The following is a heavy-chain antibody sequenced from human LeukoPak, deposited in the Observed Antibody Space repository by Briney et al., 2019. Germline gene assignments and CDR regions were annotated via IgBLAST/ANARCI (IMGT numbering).Heavy chain of an antibody. Sequence: ASVKVSCKASGYTFTSYDINWVRQATGQGLEWMGWMNPNSGNTGYAQKFQGRVTMTRNTSISTAYMELSSLRSEDTAVYYCAREGAIGGTIGYWGQGTLATASS. D-gene: IGHD1-7*01. CDR2: MNPNSGNT. CDR3: AREGAIGGTIGY. V-gene: IGHV1-8*01. CDR1: GYTFTSYD. J-gene: IGHJ4*02.